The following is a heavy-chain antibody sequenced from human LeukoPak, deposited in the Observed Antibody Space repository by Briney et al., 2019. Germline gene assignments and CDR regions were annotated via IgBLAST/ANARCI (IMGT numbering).Heavy chain of an antibody. V-gene: IGHV6-1*01. CDR3: ARDRGGGHIVVVPAAMRRPGWFDP. Sequence: SQTLSLTCAISGDSVSSNSAAWNWIRQSPSRGLEWLGRTYYRSKWYNDYAVSVKSRITINPDTSKNQFSLQLNSVTPEDTAVYYCARDRGGGHIVVVPAAMRRPGWFDPWGQGTLVTVSS. CDR2: TYYRSKWYN. CDR1: GDSVSSNSAA. D-gene: IGHD2-2*01. J-gene: IGHJ5*02.